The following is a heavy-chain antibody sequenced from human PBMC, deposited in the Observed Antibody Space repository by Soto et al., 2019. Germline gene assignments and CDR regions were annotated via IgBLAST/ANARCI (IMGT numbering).Heavy chain of an antibody. D-gene: IGHD2-2*01. V-gene: IGHV3-23*01. CDR2: IRGVAGST. Sequence: GGSLRLSCAASGFPFSTFDMTWVRQAPGKGLEWVSLIRGVAGSTHYPDSVKGRFTISKDTSNNVLYLEMNSLRADDTAVYYCAKEKISTSCCNWFDPWGQGTLVTVSS. CDR3: AKEKISTSCCNWFDP. CDR1: GFPFSTFD. J-gene: IGHJ5*02.